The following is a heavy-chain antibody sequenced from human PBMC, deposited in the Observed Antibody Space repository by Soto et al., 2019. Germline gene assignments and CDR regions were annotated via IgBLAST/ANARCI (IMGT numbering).Heavy chain of an antibody. D-gene: IGHD6-19*01. Sequence: SETLSLTCTVSGGSMNIDYWNWIRQPPGKGLEWIGYIYYGGRTHYNPSLKSRVTISLDTSKNQFSLKLSSVTAADTAVYYCARDRYTTGWYYFDPWGQGTLVTVSS. V-gene: IGHV4-59*01. CDR2: IYYGGRT. CDR1: GGSMNIDY. CDR3: ARDRYTTGWYYFDP. J-gene: IGHJ5*02.